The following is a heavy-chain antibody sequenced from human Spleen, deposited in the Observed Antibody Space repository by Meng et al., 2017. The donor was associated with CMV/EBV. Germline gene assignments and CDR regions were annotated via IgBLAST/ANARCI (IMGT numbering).Heavy chain of an antibody. D-gene: IGHD3-10*01. Sequence: KGWIRQAPGKGMECVSYGSRSASTICYAASEKGRVTISRDNSKNPLYLQMNSLRAEDTAVYYCARELDSRYFGEVYFDYWGQGTLVTVSS. J-gene: IGHJ4*02. CDR3: ARELDSRYFGEVYFDY. V-gene: IGHV3-11*04. CDR2: GSRSASTI.